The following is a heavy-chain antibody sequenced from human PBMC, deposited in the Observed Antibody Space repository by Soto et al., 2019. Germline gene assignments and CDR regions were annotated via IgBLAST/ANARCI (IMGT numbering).Heavy chain of an antibody. D-gene: IGHD2-8*01. J-gene: IGHJ4*02. V-gene: IGHV1-18*01. CDR3: ARGMYGDY. CDR2: ISAHNGNT. Sequence: QVHLVQSGAEVKKPGASVKVSCKGSGYTFTTYGITWVRQAPGQGLEWMGWISAHNGNTNYAQKLQGRVTVTRDTSTSTAYMELRSLRSDDTVVYYCARGMYGDYWGQGALVTVSS. CDR1: GYTFTTYG.